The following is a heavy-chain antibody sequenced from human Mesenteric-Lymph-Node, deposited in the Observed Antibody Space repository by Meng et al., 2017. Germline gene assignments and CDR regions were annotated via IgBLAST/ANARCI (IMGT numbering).Heavy chain of an antibody. J-gene: IGHJ5*02. CDR2: INTNTGNP. CDR3: VRGDWFDP. CDR1: GYTLTTYA. Sequence: QVQLGQSGSELNQPGASVKVSCKASGYTLTTYAMNWVRQAPGQGLEWMGWINTNTGNPTYAQGFTGRFVFSLDTSVNMAYLQITSLKAEDTAVYYCVRGDWFDPWGQGTLVTVSS. V-gene: IGHV7-4-1*04.